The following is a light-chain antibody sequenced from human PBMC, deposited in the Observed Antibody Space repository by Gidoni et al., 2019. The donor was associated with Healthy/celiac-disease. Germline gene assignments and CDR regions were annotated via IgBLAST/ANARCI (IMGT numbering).Light chain of an antibody. CDR2: GAS. J-gene: IGKJ3*01. Sequence: EIVLTQSPGTLSLSPGERATLSCRASQSVSSSYLAWYQQKPGQAPRLRIYGASRRATGIPDRFSGSGSGTDFTLTISRLEPEDFAVYYCQQYGSSPLFTFXPXTKVDIK. CDR1: QSVSSSY. V-gene: IGKV3-20*01. CDR3: QQYGSSPLFT.